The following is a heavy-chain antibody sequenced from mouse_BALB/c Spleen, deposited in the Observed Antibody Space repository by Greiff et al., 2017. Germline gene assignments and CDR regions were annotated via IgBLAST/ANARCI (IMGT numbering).Heavy chain of an antibody. Sequence: EVQLVESGPGLVKPSQSLSLTCSVTGYSITSGYYWNWIRQFPGNKLEWMGYISYDGSNNYNPSLKNRISITRDTSKNQFFLKLNSVTTEDTATYYCARGGNYETAMDYWGQGTSVTVSS. J-gene: IGHJ4*01. CDR2: ISYDGSN. D-gene: IGHD2-1*01. CDR1: GYSITSGYY. V-gene: IGHV3-6*02. CDR3: ARGGNYETAMDY.